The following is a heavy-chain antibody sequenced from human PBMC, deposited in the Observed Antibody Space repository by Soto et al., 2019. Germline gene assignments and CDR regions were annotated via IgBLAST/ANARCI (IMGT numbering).Heavy chain of an antibody. CDR3: ARSGYCISTSCFRMDV. J-gene: IGHJ6*02. CDR1: GFTFSSYA. Sequence: QVQLVESGGGVVQSGRSLRLSCAASGFTFSSYAVHWVRQAPGKGLEWVVIISYDGSNKYYADSVKGRFTISRDNSKNTLYLQMSSLRPEDTAVYYCARSGYCISTSCFRMDVWGQGTTVTVSS. V-gene: IGHV3-30-3*01. CDR2: ISYDGSNK. D-gene: IGHD2-2*01.